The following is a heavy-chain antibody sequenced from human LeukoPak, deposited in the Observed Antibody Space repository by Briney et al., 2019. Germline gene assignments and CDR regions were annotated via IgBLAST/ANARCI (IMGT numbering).Heavy chain of an antibody. J-gene: IGHJ4*02. Sequence: GGSLRLSCAASGFTFSSYGMHWVRQAPGKGLEWVAVISYDGSNKYYADSVKGRFTISRDNSKNTLYLQMNSLRAGDTAVYYCAKDQDDILTGYSNPLDYWGQGTLVTVSS. CDR1: GFTFSSYG. V-gene: IGHV3-30*18. D-gene: IGHD3-9*01. CDR3: AKDQDDILTGYSNPLDY. CDR2: ISYDGSNK.